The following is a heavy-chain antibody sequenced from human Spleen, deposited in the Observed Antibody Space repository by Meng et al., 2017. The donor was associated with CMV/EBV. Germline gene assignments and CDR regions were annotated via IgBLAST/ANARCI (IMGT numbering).Heavy chain of an antibody. Sequence: CTASRYRFSAHYLHWVRQGPGQRLEWMGWINPNNGETKYSEKFQGRFTMTRDTSVTTAYMELSSLRFEDTAVYYCARLTEEGFDPWGQGTLVTVSS. CDR2: INPNNGET. CDR3: ARLTEEGFDP. CDR1: RYRFSAHY. V-gene: IGHV1-2*02. J-gene: IGHJ5*02. D-gene: IGHD1-14*01.